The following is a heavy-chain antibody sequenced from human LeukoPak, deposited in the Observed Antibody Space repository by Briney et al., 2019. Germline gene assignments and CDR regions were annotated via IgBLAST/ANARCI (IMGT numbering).Heavy chain of an antibody. CDR3: ARKDGYYYVDAFDI. CDR1: GGSISSYY. J-gene: IGHJ3*02. Sequence: PSETLSLTCTVSGGSISSYYWSWIRQPPGKGLEWIGYIYYSGSTSYNPSLKSRVTISVDTSKNQFSLKLSSVTAADTAVYYCARKDGYYYVDAFDIWGQGTMVTVSS. D-gene: IGHD3-22*01. CDR2: IYYSGST. V-gene: IGHV4-59*01.